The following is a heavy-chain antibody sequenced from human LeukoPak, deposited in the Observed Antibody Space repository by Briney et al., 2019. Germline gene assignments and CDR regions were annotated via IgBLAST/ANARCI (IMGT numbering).Heavy chain of an antibody. CDR1: GYTFTNYW. J-gene: IGHJ4*02. CDR2: IYPGDSDT. CDR3: ARRSTGWYQDY. D-gene: IGHD6-19*01. Sequence: GESLKISCKGSGYTFTNYWIGWVRQMPGKGLEWMGIIYPGDSDTRYSPSFQGQVTISVDKSISTAYLQWSSLKASDTTMYYCARRSTGWYQDYWGQGTLVTVSS. V-gene: IGHV5-51*01.